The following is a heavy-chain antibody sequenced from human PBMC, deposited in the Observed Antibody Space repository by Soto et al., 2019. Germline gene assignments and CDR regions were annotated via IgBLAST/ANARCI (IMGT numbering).Heavy chain of an antibody. Sequence: ASVKVSCQASGYTFTSYYMHWVRQAPGQGLEWMGIINPGGGSTSYAQKFQGRVTMTRDTSTGTVYMELSSLSSEDTAVYYCARGIGDILTGYNDYWGQGTLVTVSS. D-gene: IGHD3-9*01. CDR3: ARGIGDILTGYNDY. CDR1: GYTFTSYY. V-gene: IGHV1-46*01. J-gene: IGHJ4*02. CDR2: INPGGGST.